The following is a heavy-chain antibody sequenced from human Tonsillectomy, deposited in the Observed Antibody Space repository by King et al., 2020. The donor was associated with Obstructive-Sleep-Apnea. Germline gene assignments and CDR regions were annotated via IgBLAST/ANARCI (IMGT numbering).Heavy chain of an antibody. V-gene: IGHV4-31*03. CDR3: ARASVNGYSGWLDH. CDR2: IYYSGRT. Sequence: QLQESGPGLVKPSQTLSLTCTVSGGSISSGGYYWSWIRQYPGKGLEWIGYIYYSGRTYSNPSLKSRLSISVDTSKNQFSLKLSSVTAADTAVYYCARASVNGYSGWLDHWGQGTLVTVSS. J-gene: IGHJ5*02. CDR1: GGSISSGGYY. D-gene: IGHD5-12*01.